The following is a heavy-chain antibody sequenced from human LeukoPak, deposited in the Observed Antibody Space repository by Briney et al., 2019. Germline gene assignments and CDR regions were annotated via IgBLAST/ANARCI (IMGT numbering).Heavy chain of an antibody. CDR2: IYYSGST. V-gene: IGHV4-31*03. CDR3: ARGVQQLVPRFDY. Sequence: PSETLSLTCTVSGGSISSGSYWWSWIRQHPGKGLEWIGYIYYSGSTYYNPSLKSRVTISVDTSKNQFSLKLSSVTAADTAVYYCARGVQQLVPRFDYWGQGTLVTVSS. J-gene: IGHJ4*02. D-gene: IGHD6-13*01. CDR1: GGSISSGSYW.